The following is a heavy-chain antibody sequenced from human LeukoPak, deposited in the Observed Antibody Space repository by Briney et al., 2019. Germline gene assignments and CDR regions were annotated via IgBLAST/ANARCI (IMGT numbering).Heavy chain of an antibody. V-gene: IGHV3-7*01. CDR2: IDKDGNEI. CDR3: VTDGDKWNDFEY. Sequence: GGSLRLSCAASGLSIRNFWMHWVRQAPGKGLVWVAIIDKDGNEIKYVDSVKGRFTLSRDNAKNSVYLQMNSLTTEDTALNYCVTDGDKWNDFEYWGQGTLVTVSS. CDR1: GLSIRNFW. J-gene: IGHJ4*02. D-gene: IGHD1-1*01.